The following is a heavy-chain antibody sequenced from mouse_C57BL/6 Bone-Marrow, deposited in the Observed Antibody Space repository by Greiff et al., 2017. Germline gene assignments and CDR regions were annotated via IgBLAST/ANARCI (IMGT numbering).Heavy chain of an antibody. Sequence: QVQLQQPGAELVMPGASVKLSCKASGYTFTSYWMHWVKQRPGQGLEWIGEIDPSDSYTNYNQKFKGKSTLTVDKSSSTAYMQLSSLTSEGSAVYYCARDYYDYGDWYFDVGGRGTTITVTS. CDR2: IDPSDSYT. V-gene: IGHV1-69*01. CDR3: ARDYYDYGDWYFDV. D-gene: IGHD2-4*01. J-gene: IGHJ1*03. CDR1: GYTFTSYW.